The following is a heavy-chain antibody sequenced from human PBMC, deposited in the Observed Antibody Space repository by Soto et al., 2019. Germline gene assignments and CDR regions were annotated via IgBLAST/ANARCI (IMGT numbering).Heavy chain of an antibody. CDR2: INHSGST. Sequence: KASETLSLTCAVYGGSFSGYYWSWIRQPPGKGLEWIGEINHSGSTNYNPSLKSRVTISVDTSKNQFSLKLSSVTAADTAVYYCARGGFGVVVVPRYFQHWGQGTLVTVSS. V-gene: IGHV4-34*01. D-gene: IGHD2-15*01. J-gene: IGHJ1*01. CDR1: GGSFSGYY. CDR3: ARGGFGVVVVPRYFQH.